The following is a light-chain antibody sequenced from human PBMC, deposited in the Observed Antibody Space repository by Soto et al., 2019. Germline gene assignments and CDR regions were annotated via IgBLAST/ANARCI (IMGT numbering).Light chain of an antibody. J-gene: IGLJ1*01. CDR1: SNDIGSYDY. CDR3: TAFSANRVYL. V-gene: IGLV2-14*01. CDR2: GVH. Sequence: QSVLTQPISVSGSPGQSITISCTGNSNDIGSYDYVCWYQQHPGKAPRLLIHGVHNRSPGISGRFSASKSRLTASLTISVLQAEDEDDYYCTAFSANRVYLLGPRTQGTVL.